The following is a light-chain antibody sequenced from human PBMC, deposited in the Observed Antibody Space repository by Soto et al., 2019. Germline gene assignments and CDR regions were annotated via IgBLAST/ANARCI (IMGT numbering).Light chain of an antibody. Sequence: EIVLTQSPGTLSLSPGERATLSCRASQSISSNYLAWYQQKPGQAPRLLIYGASSRAAGIPDRFSGSGSGTDFTLTIGRLEPEDFAVYYCQQYGSSQWTFGQGTRWIS. CDR3: QQYGSSQWT. CDR2: GAS. CDR1: QSISSNY. J-gene: IGKJ1*01. V-gene: IGKV3-20*01.